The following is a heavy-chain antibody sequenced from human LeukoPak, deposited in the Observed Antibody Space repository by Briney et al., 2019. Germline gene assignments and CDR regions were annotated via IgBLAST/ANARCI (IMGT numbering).Heavy chain of an antibody. D-gene: IGHD3-22*01. CDR3: AREGWYYYDSSGENAFDI. CDR1: GGSISSYY. Sequence: SETLSLTCTVSGGSISSYYWSWIRQPPGKGLEWIGYIYYSGSTNYNPSLKSRVTISVDTSKNQFSLKLSSVTAADTAVYYCAREGWYYYDSSGENAFDIWGQGTMVTVSS. CDR2: IYYSGST. J-gene: IGHJ3*02. V-gene: IGHV4-59*01.